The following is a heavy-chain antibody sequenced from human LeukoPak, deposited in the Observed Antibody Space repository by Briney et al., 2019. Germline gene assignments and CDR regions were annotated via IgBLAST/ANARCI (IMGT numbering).Heavy chain of an antibody. V-gene: IGHV1-3*01. CDR2: INAANSDT. CDR3: ARASPYNWFDP. Sequence: GASVKVSCKASGYTCTTYSIHWVRQAPGQTLEWMGWINAANSDTKYSQRFQGRVTITRDTSASTAYMELSSLRSEDTAVYYCARASPYNWFDPWGQGTLVTVSS. CDR1: GYTCTTYS. J-gene: IGHJ5*02.